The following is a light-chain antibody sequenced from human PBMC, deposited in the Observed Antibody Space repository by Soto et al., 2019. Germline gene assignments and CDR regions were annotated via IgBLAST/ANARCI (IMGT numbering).Light chain of an antibody. Sequence: QSVMTQPPSVSAAPGQRVTISCSGSSSNIGGNSVSWYQQLPGTAPKLLIYDDDKRPSGIPDRFSGSKSGTSATLGITGFQTGDEADYYCATWDGSLPAEVFGGGTKLTVL. CDR3: ATWDGSLPAEV. V-gene: IGLV1-51*01. CDR1: SSNIGGNS. CDR2: DDD. J-gene: IGLJ2*01.